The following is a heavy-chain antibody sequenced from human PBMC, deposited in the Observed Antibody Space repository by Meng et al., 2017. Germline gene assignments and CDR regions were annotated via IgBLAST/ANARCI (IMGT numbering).Heavy chain of an antibody. CDR3: ATAHPYGSGSYYSSYYFDY. CDR1: GYTLTELS. CDR2: FDPEDGET. Sequence: QVQVVRSGAEVKKPGVSVKVSCKVSGYTLTELSMHWVRQAPGKGLEWMGGFDPEDGETIYAQKFQGRVTMTEDTSTDTAYMELSSLRSEDTAVYYCATAHPYGSGSYYSSYYFDYWGQGTLVTVSS. V-gene: IGHV1-24*01. D-gene: IGHD3-10*01. J-gene: IGHJ4*02.